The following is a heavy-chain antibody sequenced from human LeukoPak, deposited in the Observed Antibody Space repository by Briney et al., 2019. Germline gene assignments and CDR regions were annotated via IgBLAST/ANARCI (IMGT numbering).Heavy chain of an antibody. CDR2: ISWNSGYI. CDR1: GFTFEDYA. J-gene: IGHJ4*02. Sequence: PGRSVRLCCAACGFTFEDYAMHWVRQATGKGLEWVSGISWNSGYIGYEDSVKGRFTISRDNAKNSLYLHMNSLRAEDTALYYCAKGSYGSGSYVDYWGQGTLVTVSS. D-gene: IGHD3-10*01. V-gene: IGHV3-9*01. CDR3: AKGSYGSGSYVDY.